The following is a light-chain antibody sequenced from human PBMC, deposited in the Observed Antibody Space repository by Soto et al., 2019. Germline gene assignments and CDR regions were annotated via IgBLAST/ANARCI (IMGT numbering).Light chain of an antibody. V-gene: IGKV1-33*01. CDR3: QQYDNLPTWT. J-gene: IGKJ1*01. CDR2: DAS. CDR1: QDISNY. Sequence: DIQMTQSPISLSASVGDRVTITCQASQDISNYLNWYQQKPGKAPKLLIYDASNLETGVPSRFSGSGSGTDFTFTISSLQPEDIATYYCQQYDNLPTWTFGQGTKLDIK.